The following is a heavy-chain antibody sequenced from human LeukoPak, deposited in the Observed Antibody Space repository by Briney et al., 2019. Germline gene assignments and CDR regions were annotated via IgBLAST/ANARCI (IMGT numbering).Heavy chain of an antibody. J-gene: IGHJ4*02. CDR1: TDSLHSGGPY. CDR3: ARDFFYDFWGRKQRYYFDY. Sequence: SETLSLTCTVSTDSLHSGGPYWAWIRQPPGRGLEWLATISYGGSPYYTPSLKSRLTISLGPSKNQFSLKLSSVTAADTAVYYCARDFFYDFWGRKQRYYFDYWGQGTLVTVSS. V-gene: IGHV4-39*02. D-gene: IGHD3-3*01. CDR2: ISYGGSP.